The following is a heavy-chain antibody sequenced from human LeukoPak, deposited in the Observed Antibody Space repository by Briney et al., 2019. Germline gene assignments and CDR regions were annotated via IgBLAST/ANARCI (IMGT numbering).Heavy chain of an antibody. J-gene: IGHJ4*02. D-gene: IGHD5-18*01. CDR2: ISSSGRTI. Sequence: GRSLRLSCAASTYTFSSYSMYWVRQAPGKGLEWISYISSSGRTIYYADSVKGRFTISRDNAKNSLYLQMNSLRAEDTAVYYCARDLHSYGYWGQGTLVTVSS. V-gene: IGHV3-48*01. CDR3: ARDLHSYGY. CDR1: TYTFSSYS.